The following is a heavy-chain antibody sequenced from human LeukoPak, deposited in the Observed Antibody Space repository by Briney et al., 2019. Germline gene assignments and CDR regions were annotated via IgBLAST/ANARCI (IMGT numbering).Heavy chain of an antibody. CDR3: ARDRQWPSGSFDY. J-gene: IGHJ4*02. D-gene: IGHD6-19*01. CDR2: ISSSSSTI. Sequence: PGGSLRLSCAASGFTFSDYYMSWIRQAPGKGLEWVSYISSSSSTIYYADSVKGRFTISRDNAKSSLYLQMNSLRAEDTAVYYCARDRQWPSGSFDYWGQGALVTVSS. V-gene: IGHV3-11*04. CDR1: GFTFSDYY.